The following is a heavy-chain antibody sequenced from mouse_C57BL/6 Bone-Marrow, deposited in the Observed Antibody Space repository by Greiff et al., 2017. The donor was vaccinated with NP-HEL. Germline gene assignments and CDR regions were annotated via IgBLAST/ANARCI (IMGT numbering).Heavy chain of an antibody. Sequence: QVQLKESGAELARPGASVKLSCKASGYTFTSYGISWVKQRTGQGLEWIGEIYPRSGNTYYNEKFKGKATLTADKSSSTAYMELRSLTSEDSAVYFCARKRRTGTPFDDWGQGTTLTVSS. V-gene: IGHV1-81*01. D-gene: IGHD4-1*01. J-gene: IGHJ2*01. CDR3: ARKRRTGTPFDD. CDR2: IYPRSGNT. CDR1: GYTFTSYG.